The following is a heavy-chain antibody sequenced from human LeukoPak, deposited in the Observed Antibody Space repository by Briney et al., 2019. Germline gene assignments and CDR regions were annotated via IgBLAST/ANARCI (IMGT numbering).Heavy chain of an antibody. J-gene: IGHJ4*02. V-gene: IGHV1-2*04. Sequence: ASVKVSYKASGYIFTGYYMHWVREAAGQGVEWMGWSNPNSGGTNYAQKFPGWGTMTSDASISTASMELSRLRSDDTAVYYCAMVPGYCSSTSCPYYFDYWGQGTLVTVSS. D-gene: IGHD2-2*01. CDR1: GYIFTGYY. CDR3: AMVPGYCSSTSCPYYFDY. CDR2: SNPNSGGT.